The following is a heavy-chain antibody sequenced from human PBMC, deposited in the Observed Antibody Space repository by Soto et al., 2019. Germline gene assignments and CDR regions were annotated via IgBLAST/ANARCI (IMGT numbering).Heavy chain of an antibody. J-gene: IGHJ4*02. Sequence: GGSLRLSCAASGFTFDRYGLHWVRQAPGKGLEWVAVIYYDGSRTYHADSVMGRFIISRDNDKNTLYLQLNSLRAEDTGVYYCARAGHDSSGYYYGGLDSWGQGTLVTVSS. V-gene: IGHV3-33*01. CDR1: GFTFDRYG. CDR3: ARAGHDSSGYYYGGLDS. CDR2: IYYDGSRT. D-gene: IGHD3-22*01.